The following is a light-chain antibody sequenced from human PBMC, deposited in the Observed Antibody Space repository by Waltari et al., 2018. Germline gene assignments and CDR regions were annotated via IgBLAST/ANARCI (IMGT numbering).Light chain of an antibody. V-gene: IGLV2-14*01. CDR2: DVV. J-gene: IGLJ2*01. CDR3: SSYASSK. Sequence: QSALTQPASVSGSPGQTITISCTGTSSDIGGHNYVSWYQQHPGKAPKLMIYDVVKRPSWVSIRFSGSKAGNTASLTISGLQAEDDAIYYCSSYASSKFGGGTKLTVL. CDR1: SSDIGGHNY.